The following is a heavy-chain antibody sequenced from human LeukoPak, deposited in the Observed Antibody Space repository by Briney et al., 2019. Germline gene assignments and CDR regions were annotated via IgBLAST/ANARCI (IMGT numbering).Heavy chain of an antibody. V-gene: IGHV4-30-2*01. CDR3: ARKWIQLWTTQPYYFDY. D-gene: IGHD5-18*01. CDR2: IYHSGST. CDR1: GGSISSGGYS. J-gene: IGHJ4*02. Sequence: SQTLSLTCAVSGGSISSGGYSWSWIRQPPGKGLEWIGYIYHSGSTYYNPSLKSRVTISVDTSKNQFSLKLSSVTAADTAVYYCARKWIQLWTTQPYYFDYWGQGTLVTVSS.